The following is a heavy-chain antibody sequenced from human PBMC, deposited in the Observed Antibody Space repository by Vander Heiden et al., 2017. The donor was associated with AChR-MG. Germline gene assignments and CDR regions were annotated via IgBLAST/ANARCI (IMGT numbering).Heavy chain of an antibody. CDR1: GLTFRSHW. CDR3: ASGARASADFEHFQY. Sequence: EVQLVESGGGLVQPGGSLRLSCAASGLTFRSHWMTWVRQAPGKGLEWVANINQDGSQIYYVDSVKGRFTISRDNAKNSLYLQMNSLRDEDTAVYYCASGARASADFEHFQYWGQGTLVTVSS. CDR2: INQDGSQI. V-gene: IGHV3-7*01. J-gene: IGHJ1*01. D-gene: IGHD6-13*01.